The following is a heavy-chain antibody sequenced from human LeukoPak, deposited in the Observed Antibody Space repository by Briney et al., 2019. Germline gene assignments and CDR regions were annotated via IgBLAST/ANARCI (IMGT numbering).Heavy chain of an antibody. CDR3: ARKDYFDY. CDR1: GFTFSSYS. CDR2: IGSSSRTI. Sequence: GGSLRLSCAASGFTFSSYSMTWVCQAPGKGLEWVSYIGSSSRTIYYADSVKGRFTISRDNAKNSLYLQMNSLRAEDTAVYYCARKDYFDYWGQRTLVTVSS. J-gene: IGHJ4*02. V-gene: IGHV3-48*01.